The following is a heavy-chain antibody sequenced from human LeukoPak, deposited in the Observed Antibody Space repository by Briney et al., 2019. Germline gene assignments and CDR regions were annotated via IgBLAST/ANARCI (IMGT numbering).Heavy chain of an antibody. Sequence: SETLSLTCSVSGGSISSTIYYWGWIRQPPGKGLEWIASMYYSGSNFYNPSLKSRVTGSVDTSKNQFSLRLSSVTAADTAVYYCARSGTGLLRYYFDYWGQGTLITVSS. CDR3: ARSGTGLLRYYFDY. V-gene: IGHV4-39*07. CDR2: MYYSGSN. J-gene: IGHJ4*02. CDR1: GGSISSTIYY. D-gene: IGHD3-22*01.